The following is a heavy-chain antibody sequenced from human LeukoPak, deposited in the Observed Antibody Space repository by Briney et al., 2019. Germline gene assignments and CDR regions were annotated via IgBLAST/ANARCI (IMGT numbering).Heavy chain of an antibody. J-gene: IGHJ4*02. CDR2: IYYSGST. D-gene: IGHD5-18*01. V-gene: IGHV4-59*01. CDR1: GGSISSYY. Sequence: PSETLSLTCTVSGGSISSYYRSWIRQPPGKGLEWIGYIYYSGSTNYNPSFKTRFPISVDTSKNQFSLKLSSVTAADTAVYYCARYREGYSSDYFDYWGQGTLVSVSS. CDR3: ARYREGYSSDYFDY.